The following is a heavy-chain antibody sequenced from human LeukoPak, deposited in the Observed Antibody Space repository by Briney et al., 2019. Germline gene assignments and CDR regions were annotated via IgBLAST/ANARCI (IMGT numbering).Heavy chain of an antibody. D-gene: IGHD5-12*01. V-gene: IGHV4-59*08. Sequence: SETLSLTCTVAGDSIRSYYWNWIRRPPGKGLEWIGYIYYTGSTSYNPPLKSRVTISLDTSKSQFSLRLTSVTAADTAVYYCASHGSSGHDPLTWGQGTLVTVSS. CDR1: GDSIRSYY. CDR2: IYYTGST. CDR3: ASHGSSGHDPLT. J-gene: IGHJ4*01.